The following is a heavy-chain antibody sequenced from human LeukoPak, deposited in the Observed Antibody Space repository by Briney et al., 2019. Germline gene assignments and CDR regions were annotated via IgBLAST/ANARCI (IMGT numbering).Heavy chain of an antibody. CDR1: GGSFSGYY. D-gene: IGHD3-16*01. V-gene: IGHV4-34*01. CDR2: INHSGST. Sequence: SETLSLTCAVYGGSFSGYYWSWIRQPPGKGLEWIGEINHSGSTNYNPSLKSRVTISVDTSKNQFSLKLSSVTAADTAVYYCASTLPQGGDYWGQGTLVTVSS. CDR3: ASTLPQGGDY. J-gene: IGHJ4*02.